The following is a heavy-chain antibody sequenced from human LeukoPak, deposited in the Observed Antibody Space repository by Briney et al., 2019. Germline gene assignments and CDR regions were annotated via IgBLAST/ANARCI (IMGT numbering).Heavy chain of an antibody. CDR1: GFTFSSFA. J-gene: IGHJ4*02. CDR2: ISGSGAST. V-gene: IGHV3-23*01. D-gene: IGHD6-13*01. CDR3: AKTRAGDITAAFNY. Sequence: PGGSLRLSCAASGFTFSSFAMSWVRQAPGKGLEWVSGISGSGASTYYADSVKGRFTISRDNSQNTLYLQMNSLRAEDTAIYYCAKTRAGDITAAFNYWGQGTPVTVSS.